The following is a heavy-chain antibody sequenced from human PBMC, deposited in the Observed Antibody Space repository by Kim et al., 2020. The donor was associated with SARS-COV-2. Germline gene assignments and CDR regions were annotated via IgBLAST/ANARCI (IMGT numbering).Heavy chain of an antibody. D-gene: IGHD6-13*01. CDR3: ARKAAAGPYYYYYGMDV. CDR2: INHSGST. V-gene: IGHV4-34*01. CDR1: GGSFSGYY. J-gene: IGHJ6*02. Sequence: SETLSLTCAVYGGSFSGYYWSWIRQPPGKGLEWIGEINHSGSTNYNPSLKSRVTISVDTSKNQFSLKLSSVTAADTAVYYCARKAAAGPYYYYYGMDVWGQGTTVTVSS.